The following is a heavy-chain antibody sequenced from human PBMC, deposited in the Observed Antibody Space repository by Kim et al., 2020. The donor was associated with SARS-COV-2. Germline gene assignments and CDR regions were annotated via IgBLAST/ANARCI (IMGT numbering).Heavy chain of an antibody. Sequence: YNPSLKSRVTISVDTSKNQFSLKLSSVTAADTAVYYCARSYGGNSGNIDYWGQGTLVTVSS. J-gene: IGHJ4*02. CDR3: ARSYGGNSGNIDY. V-gene: IGHV4-4*09. D-gene: IGHD2-21*02.